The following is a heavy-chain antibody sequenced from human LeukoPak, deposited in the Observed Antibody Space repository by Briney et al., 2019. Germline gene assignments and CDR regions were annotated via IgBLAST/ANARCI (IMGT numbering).Heavy chain of an antibody. D-gene: IGHD2-21*02. J-gene: IGHJ3*02. CDR2: IYTGGST. V-gene: IGHV3-66*01. Sequence: GGSLRLSCAASGFTVRRNYMSWVRQAPGKGLEWVSVIYTGGSTYYADSVKGRFTISRDNSNNILHLQTNSLRVEDTAVYYRAGGAGDWNAFHIWGQGTMVTVSS. CDR3: AGGAGDWNAFHI. CDR1: GFTVRRNY.